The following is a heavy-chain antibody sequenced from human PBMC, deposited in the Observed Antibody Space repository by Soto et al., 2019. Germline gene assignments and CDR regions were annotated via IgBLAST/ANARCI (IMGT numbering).Heavy chain of an antibody. D-gene: IGHD6-19*01. Sequence: QVQLVQSGAEVKKPGASVKVSCKASGYTFTGYYMHWVRQAPGQGLEWMGWINPNSGGTNYAQKCRGWGTRTGDTSSSTAYMELSRLRSDDRAVYYCARGDDAQGSGWYGFWGQGTLVTVSS. J-gene: IGHJ4*02. CDR2: INPNSGGT. V-gene: IGHV1-2*04. CDR1: GYTFTGYY. CDR3: ARGDDAQGSGWYGF.